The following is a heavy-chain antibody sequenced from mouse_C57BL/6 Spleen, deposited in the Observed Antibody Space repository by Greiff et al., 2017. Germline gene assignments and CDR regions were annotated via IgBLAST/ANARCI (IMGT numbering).Heavy chain of an antibody. D-gene: IGHD2-3*01. CDR2: IYPGDGDT. CDR1: GYAFSSSW. Sequence: VQLQQSGPELVKPGASVKISCKASGYAFSSSWMNWVKQRPGKGLEWIGRIYPGDGDTNYNWKFKGKATLTADKSSSTAYMQLSSLTSEDSAVYFCARDGYFVMDYWGQGTSVTVSS. CDR3: ARDGYFVMDY. V-gene: IGHV1-82*01. J-gene: IGHJ4*01.